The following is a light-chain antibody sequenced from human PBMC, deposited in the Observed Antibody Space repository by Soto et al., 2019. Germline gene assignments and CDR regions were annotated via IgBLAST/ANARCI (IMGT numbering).Light chain of an antibody. Sequence: IQMTQSPSSLSAFVGDRVTITCRASQGINNYLAWYQHKPGKVPKILIYAASTLQSGVPSRFSGGGSGREFTLSISSLQPEDGATYDCQKYDRAPWTFGQGTEVEIK. CDR1: QGINNY. V-gene: IGKV1-27*01. CDR2: AAS. CDR3: QKYDRAPWT. J-gene: IGKJ1*01.